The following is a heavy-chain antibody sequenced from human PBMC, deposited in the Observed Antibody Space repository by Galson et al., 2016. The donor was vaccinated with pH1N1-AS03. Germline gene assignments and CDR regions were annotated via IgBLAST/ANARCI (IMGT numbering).Heavy chain of an antibody. CDR1: GFTFSSYW. V-gene: IGHV3-74*01. Sequence: SLRLSCAASGFTFSSYWMHWVRQAPGKGLVWVSRINSDGRSTSYADSVKGRFTISRDNAKNTLYLQMNSLRAEDTAVYYCARWIGGVGATKYYFDYGGQGTLVTVSS. CDR3: ARWIGGVGATKYYFDY. J-gene: IGHJ4*02. CDR2: INSDGRST. D-gene: IGHD3-16*01.